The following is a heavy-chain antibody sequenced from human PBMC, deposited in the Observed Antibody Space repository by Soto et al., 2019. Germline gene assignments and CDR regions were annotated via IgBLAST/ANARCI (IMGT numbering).Heavy chain of an antibody. CDR2: IWYDGSNK. CDR3: ARDHYAILTGYYNAVGY. V-gene: IGHV3-33*01. CDR1: GFTFSSYG. J-gene: IGHJ4*02. Sequence: QVQLVESGGGVVQPGRSLRLSCAASGFTFSSYGMHWVRQAPGKGLEWVAVIWYDGSNKYYADSVKGRFTISRDNSKNTLYLQMNSLRAEDTAVYYCARDHYAILTGYYNAVGYWGQGTLVTVSS. D-gene: IGHD3-9*01.